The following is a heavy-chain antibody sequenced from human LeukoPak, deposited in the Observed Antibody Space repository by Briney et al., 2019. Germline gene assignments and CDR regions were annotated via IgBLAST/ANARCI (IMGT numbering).Heavy chain of an antibody. J-gene: IGHJ4*02. CDR3: AREVGHFDY. D-gene: IGHD1-26*01. CDR2: ISGSAGTT. V-gene: IGHV3-23*01. CDR1: GFTLTTYA. Sequence: GGSLSLSCAASGFTLTTYAMSWVRQAPGKGLEWVSSISGSAGTTHYADSVKGRFTVSRDNSKNTLYLQVNGLRAEDTAVYYCAREVGHFDYWGQGTLVTVSS.